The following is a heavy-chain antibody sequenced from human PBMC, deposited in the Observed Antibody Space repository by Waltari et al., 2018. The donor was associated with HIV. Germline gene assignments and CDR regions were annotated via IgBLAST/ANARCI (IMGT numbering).Heavy chain of an antibody. Sequence: QVQLVQSGAEVKKPGASVKVPCKASGYTFTSYDINWVRQATGQGLEWMGWMNPNSGNTGYAQKFQGRVTMTRNTSISTAYMELSSLRSEDTAVYYCASSIAVAWYFDLWGRGTLVTVSS. V-gene: IGHV1-8*01. J-gene: IGHJ2*01. CDR3: ASSIAVAWYFDL. CDR2: MNPNSGNT. CDR1: GYTFTSYD. D-gene: IGHD6-19*01.